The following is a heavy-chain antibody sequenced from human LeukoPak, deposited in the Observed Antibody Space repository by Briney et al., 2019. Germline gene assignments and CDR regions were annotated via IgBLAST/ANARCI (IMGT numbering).Heavy chain of an antibody. CDR1: GYTLTELS. V-gene: IGHV1-24*01. D-gene: IGHD2-15*01. CDR3: ATLDLGYCSGGSCYPAFDP. Sequence: ASVKVSCKVSGYTLTELSMHWVRQVPGKGLEWMGGFDPEDGETIYAQKFQGRVTMTEDTSTDTAYMELSSLRSEDTAVYYCATLDLGYCSGGSCYPAFDPWGQGTLVTVSS. CDR2: FDPEDGET. J-gene: IGHJ5*02.